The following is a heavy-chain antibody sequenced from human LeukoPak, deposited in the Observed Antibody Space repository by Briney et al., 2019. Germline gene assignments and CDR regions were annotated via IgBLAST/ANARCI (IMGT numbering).Heavy chain of an antibody. D-gene: IGHD6-13*01. J-gene: IGHJ3*02. Sequence: PGGSLRLSCAASGFTFSSYAMHWVRQAPGKGLEYVSAISSNGGSTYYANSVKGRFTISRDNSKNTLYLQMGSLRAEDTAVYYCAKDGRNMYSSSRDAFDIWGQGTMVTVSS. CDR3: AKDGRNMYSSSRDAFDI. CDR2: ISSNGGST. V-gene: IGHV3-64*01. CDR1: GFTFSSYA.